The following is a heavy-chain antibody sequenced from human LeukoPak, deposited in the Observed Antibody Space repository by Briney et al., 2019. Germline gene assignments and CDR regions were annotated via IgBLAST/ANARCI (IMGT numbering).Heavy chain of an antibody. D-gene: IGHD3-22*01. CDR2: IYPGDSDT. J-gene: IGHJ5*02. CDR1: GYSFTSYW. Sequence: MRREPLKISCKGSGYSFTSYWIGWVRQMPGKGLEWMGIIYPGDSDTRYSPSFQGQVTISADKSISTAYLQWSSLKASDTAMYYCARHGGDYYDRSGYAPFDPWGQGTLVTVSS. CDR3: ARHGGDYYDRSGYAPFDP. V-gene: IGHV5-51*01.